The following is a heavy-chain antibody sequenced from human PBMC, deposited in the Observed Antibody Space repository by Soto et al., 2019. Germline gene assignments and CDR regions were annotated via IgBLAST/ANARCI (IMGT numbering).Heavy chain of an antibody. CDR2: IYPGDSDT. V-gene: IGHV5-51*01. J-gene: IGHJ3*02. CDR3: ARQTGGELGAFDI. CDR1: GYSFTSYW. Sequence: GESLKISCKGSGYSFTSYWIGWVRQMPGKGLEWMGIIYPGDSDTRYSPSFQGQVTIPADNSISTAFLQWSSLKASDTAMYYCARQTGGELGAFDIWGQGTMVTVSS. D-gene: IGHD7-27*01.